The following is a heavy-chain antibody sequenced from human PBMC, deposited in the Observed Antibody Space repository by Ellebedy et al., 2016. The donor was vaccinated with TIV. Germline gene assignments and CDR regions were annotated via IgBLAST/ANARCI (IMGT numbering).Heavy chain of an antibody. J-gene: IGHJ3*02. V-gene: IGHV3-7*01. Sequence: GESLKISCAASGFTFNSYWMTWVRQAPGKGLEWVANINQDGGDTYYVDSLRGRFTISRDNAKNSLYLQMNNLRGEDTAVYYCATDGSYGDYRSPTHAFVMWGQGTMVSVSS. CDR2: INQDGGDT. CDR3: ATDGSYGDYRSPTHAFVM. D-gene: IGHD3-16*01. CDR1: GFTFNSYW.